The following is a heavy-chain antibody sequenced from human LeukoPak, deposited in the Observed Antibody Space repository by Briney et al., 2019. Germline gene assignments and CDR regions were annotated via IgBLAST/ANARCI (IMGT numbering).Heavy chain of an antibody. V-gene: IGHV3-30*18. Sequence: GRSLTLSCEASGFTFSNYGMHWVRQAPGRGLEWVALISYDGSNKYYADSVKGRFTISRDNSKNTLYLQMNSLRAEDTAVYYCAKETYLSLDYWGQGTLVTVSS. J-gene: IGHJ4*02. CDR3: AKETYLSLDY. CDR1: GFTFSNYG. D-gene: IGHD2/OR15-2a*01. CDR2: ISYDGSNK.